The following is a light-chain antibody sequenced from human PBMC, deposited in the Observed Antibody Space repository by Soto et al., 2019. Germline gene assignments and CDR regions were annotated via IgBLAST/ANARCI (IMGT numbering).Light chain of an antibody. CDR1: SSNVGAGYD. V-gene: IGLV1-40*01. J-gene: IGLJ1*01. CDR2: ANN. CDR3: SSYTNINTRACV. Sequence: QSVLTQPPSVSGAPGQRVTISCTGSSSNVGAGYDVHWYQHLPGTAPKLLIYANNNRPSGVPDRFSGSKSGNTASLTISGLQAEDEAEYYCSSYTNINTRACVFGTGTKLTVL.